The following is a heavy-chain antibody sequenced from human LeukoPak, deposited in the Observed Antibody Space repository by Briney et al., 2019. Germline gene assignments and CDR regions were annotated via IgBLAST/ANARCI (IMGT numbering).Heavy chain of an antibody. CDR1: VFTFSSYA. CDR3: ARVAAVAGSI. V-gene: IGHV3-64*01. Sequence: PGGSLRLSCAASVFTFSSYAMHWVRQAPGKGLEYVSAISSNGGSTYYANTVKGRFTISRDNSKNTLYLQMGSLRAEDMAVYYCARVAAVAGSIWGQGTLVTVSS. CDR2: ISSNGGST. D-gene: IGHD6-19*01. J-gene: IGHJ4*02.